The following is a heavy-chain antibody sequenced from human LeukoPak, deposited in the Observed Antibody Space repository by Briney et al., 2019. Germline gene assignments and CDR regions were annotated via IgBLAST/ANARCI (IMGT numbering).Heavy chain of an antibody. D-gene: IGHD4-11*01. Sequence: SETLPLICTVSGYSISSGYYWGWIRQPPGKGLEWIGSIYHTGSTYYNPSLKSRVTISVDTSKNQFSLKLSSVTAADTAVYYCASGAYSYYYMDVWGKGTTVTISS. J-gene: IGHJ6*03. CDR2: IYHTGST. CDR3: ASGAYSYYYMDV. V-gene: IGHV4-38-2*02. CDR1: GYSISSGYY.